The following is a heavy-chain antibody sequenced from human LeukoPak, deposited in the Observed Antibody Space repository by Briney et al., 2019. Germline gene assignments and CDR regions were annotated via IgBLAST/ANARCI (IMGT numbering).Heavy chain of an antibody. J-gene: IGHJ4*02. CDR1: GFTFCYYW. D-gene: IGHD2-2*01. Sequence: GGSLRLFCTASGFTFCYYWMTWVRQAPGKGLEWVANIKQDGSAKYYVDSVKGRFTISRDNAKNSLYLQMDSLRVEDTATYYCARWRGSTSERSDYWGQGTLVTVSS. CDR2: IKQDGSAK. V-gene: IGHV3-7*01. CDR3: ARWRGSTSERSDY.